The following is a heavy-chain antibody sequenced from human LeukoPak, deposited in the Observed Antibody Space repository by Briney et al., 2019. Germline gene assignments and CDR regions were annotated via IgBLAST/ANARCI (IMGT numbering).Heavy chain of an antibody. D-gene: IGHD5-24*01. Sequence: GRSLRLSCAAPGFTFSSYGMHWVRQAPGKGLDWVAVISIDGNKKYYADSVRGRFTVSRDNSKNSLYLQMNSLRAEDTALYYCAKVLGDGQTRLAFDIWGQGTMVTVSS. CDR3: AKVLGDGQTRLAFDI. CDR1: GFTFSSYG. CDR2: ISIDGNKK. V-gene: IGHV3-30*18. J-gene: IGHJ3*02.